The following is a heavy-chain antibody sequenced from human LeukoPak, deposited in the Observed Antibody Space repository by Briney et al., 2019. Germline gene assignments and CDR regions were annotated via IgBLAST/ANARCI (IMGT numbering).Heavy chain of an antibody. CDR2: ISSSGSTI. D-gene: IGHD2/OR15-2a*01. CDR1: GFTFSSYG. V-gene: IGHV3-48*04. J-gene: IGHJ4*02. Sequence: GGSLRLSCAASGFTFSSYGMTWVRQAPGKGLEWVSYISSSGSTIYYADSVKGRFTISRDNAKNSLYLQMNSLRAEDTAVYYCARDHSTFSPTNIYYFDYWGQGTLVTVSS. CDR3: ARDHSTFSPTNIYYFDY.